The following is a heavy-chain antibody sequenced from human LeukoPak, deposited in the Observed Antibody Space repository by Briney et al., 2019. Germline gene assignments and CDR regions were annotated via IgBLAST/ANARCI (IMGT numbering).Heavy chain of an antibody. J-gene: IGHJ5*02. V-gene: IGHV3-9*03. D-gene: IGHD3-10*01. Sequence: SLRLACAAPGFTLDDYARDWVRHATGKVKGWDSGIRWNSGRIGYADSVKGRFTISRDNAKNSLYLQMNRLRAEDMALYYWAKGSYYGSGSRNWFDPWGQGTLVTVSS. CDR1: GFTLDDYA. CDR3: AKGSYYGSGSRNWFDP. CDR2: IRWNSGRI.